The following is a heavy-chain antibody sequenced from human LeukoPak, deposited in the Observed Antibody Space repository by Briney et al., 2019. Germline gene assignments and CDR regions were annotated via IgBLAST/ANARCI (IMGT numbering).Heavy chain of an antibody. CDR3: ARGDLYSSSWYN. CDR2: IDYSGST. D-gene: IGHD6-13*01. CDR1: GGSISSGDNY. J-gene: IGHJ4*02. V-gene: IGHV4-30-4*08. Sequence: PSETLSLTCTVSGGSISSGDNYWSWIRQPPGKGLEWIGYIDYSGSTYYNPSSKSRVTISVDTSKNQFSLKLSCVTAADTAGYYSARGDLYSSSWYNWGQGTLVTVSS.